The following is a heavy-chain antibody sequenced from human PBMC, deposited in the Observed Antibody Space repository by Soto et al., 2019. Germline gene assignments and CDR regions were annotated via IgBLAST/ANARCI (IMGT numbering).Heavy chain of an antibody. CDR2: ISSSSSYI. Sequence: GGSLRLSCAASGFTFSSYSMNWVRQAPGKGLEWVSSISSSSSYIYYADSVEGRFTISRDNAKNSLYLQMNSLRAEDTAVYYCARDLNYGDYKYFDYWGQGTLVTVSS. CDR3: ARDLNYGDYKYFDY. D-gene: IGHD4-17*01. CDR1: GFTFSSYS. V-gene: IGHV3-21*01. J-gene: IGHJ4*02.